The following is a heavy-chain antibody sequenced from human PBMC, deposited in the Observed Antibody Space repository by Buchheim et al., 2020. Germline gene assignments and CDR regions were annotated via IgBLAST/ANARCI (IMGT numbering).Heavy chain of an antibody. D-gene: IGHD1-26*01. CDR3: ARDRGNIGGYYFNS. CDR1: GGSISSDY. J-gene: IGHJ4*02. Sequence: QVQLQESGPGLVKPSETLSLTCTVSGGSISSDYWSWIRQPPGKGLEWIGYIYYSGSTIYNPSLESRVTMSVDSSKKQFSLKLRAVTAADTAVYFCARDRGNIGGYYFNSWGQGTL. CDR2: IYYSGST. V-gene: IGHV4-59*01.